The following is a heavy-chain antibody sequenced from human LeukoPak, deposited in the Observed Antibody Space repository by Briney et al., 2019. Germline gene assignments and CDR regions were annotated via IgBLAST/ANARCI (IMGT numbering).Heavy chain of an antibody. CDR3: ARLQWLEPDYYYYGMDV. J-gene: IGHJ6*02. CDR1: GYTFTSYG. CDR2: ISAYNGNT. Sequence: GASVKVSCKASGYTFTSYGISWVRQAPGQGLEWMGWISAYNGNTNYAQKLQGRVTMTTDTSTSTAYMELRSLRSDDTAVYYCARLQWLEPDYYYYGMDVWGRGTTVTVSS. D-gene: IGHD6-19*01. V-gene: IGHV1-18*01.